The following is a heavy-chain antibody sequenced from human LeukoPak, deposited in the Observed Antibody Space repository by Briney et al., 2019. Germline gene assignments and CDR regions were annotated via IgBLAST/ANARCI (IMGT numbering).Heavy chain of an antibody. CDR3: ARETPGLPGYYYMDA. J-gene: IGHJ6*03. V-gene: IGHV1-69*05. Sequence: GASVKVSCKASGGTFSSYAISWVRQAPGQGLEWMGGIIPIFGTANYAQKFQGRVTITTDESTSTTYMELSSLRSEDTAVYYCARETPGLPGYYYMDAWGKGTTVTVSS. CDR1: GGTFSSYA. CDR2: IIPIFGTA.